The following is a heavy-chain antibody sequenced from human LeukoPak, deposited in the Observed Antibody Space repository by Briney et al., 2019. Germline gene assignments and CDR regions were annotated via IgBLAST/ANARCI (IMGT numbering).Heavy chain of an antibody. CDR1: GGSISSGSYY. D-gene: IGHD6-13*01. Sequence: PSQTLSLTCTVSGGSISSGSYYWSWIRQPAGKGLEWIGRIYTSGSTNYNPSLKSRVTISVDTSKNQFSLKLSSVTAADTAVYYCARGRGVTCSESSCVFDLWGQGTLVTVSS. V-gene: IGHV4-61*02. CDR2: IYTSGST. J-gene: IGHJ4*02. CDR3: ARGRGVTCSESSCVFDL.